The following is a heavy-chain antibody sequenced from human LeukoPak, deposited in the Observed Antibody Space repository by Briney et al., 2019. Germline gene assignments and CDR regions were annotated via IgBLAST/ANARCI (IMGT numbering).Heavy chain of an antibody. CDR2: ISGSGGST. D-gene: IGHD3-3*01. J-gene: IGHJ4*02. V-gene: IGHV3-23*01. CDR3: AKEARYYDFWSGYYPFDY. CDR1: GFTFSSYA. Sequence: PGGSLRLSCAASGFTFSSYAMSWVRQAPGKGLEWVSAISGSGGSTYYADSVKGRFTISRDNSKNTLYLQMNSLRAEDTAVYYCAKEARYYDFWSGYYPFDYWGQGTPVTISS.